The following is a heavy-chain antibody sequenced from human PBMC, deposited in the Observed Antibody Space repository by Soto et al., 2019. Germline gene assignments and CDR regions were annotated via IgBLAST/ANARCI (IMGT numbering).Heavy chain of an antibody. CDR2: IYYSGST. D-gene: IGHD3-22*01. Sequence: SETLSLTCTVSVGSISIYYWSGIRQPPGKGLGGMGYIYYSGSTNYNPSLKSRVPISVDTSKNQFSLKLSSVTAADTAVYYCASTHYYDSSGYYYYYGMDVWGKGTTVTVSS. CDR1: VGSISIYY. CDR3: ASTHYYDSSGYYYYYGMDV. V-gene: IGHV4-59*01. J-gene: IGHJ6*04.